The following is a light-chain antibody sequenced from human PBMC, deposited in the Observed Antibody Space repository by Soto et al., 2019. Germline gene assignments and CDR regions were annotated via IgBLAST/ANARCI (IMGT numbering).Light chain of an antibody. V-gene: IGLV2-11*01. Sequence: QSVLTQPRSVSGSPGQSVTISCTGPTSDVGRYEYVSWYQQHPGKAPKLIIYDNTERPAGVPDRFSGSKSGNTASLTISGLEAEDEADYSCCSFAGSYTYVLGGGSKVTVL. CDR3: CSFAGSYTYV. J-gene: IGLJ1*01. CDR2: DNT. CDR1: TSDVGRYEY.